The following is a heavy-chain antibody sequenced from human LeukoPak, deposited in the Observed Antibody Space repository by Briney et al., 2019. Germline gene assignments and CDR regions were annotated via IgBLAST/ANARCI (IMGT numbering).Heavy chain of an antibody. CDR3: AELGITMIGGV. CDR2: ISHDGSKK. V-gene: IGHV3-30*18. CDR1: GFTFSSYG. D-gene: IGHD3-10*02. J-gene: IGHJ6*04. Sequence: GGSLRLSCAASGFTFSSYGLHWVRQAPGKGLEWVAVISHDGSKKYYADSVRGQFTISRDNSKNTLYLQMNSLRAEDTAVYYCAELGITMIGGVWGKGTTVTISS.